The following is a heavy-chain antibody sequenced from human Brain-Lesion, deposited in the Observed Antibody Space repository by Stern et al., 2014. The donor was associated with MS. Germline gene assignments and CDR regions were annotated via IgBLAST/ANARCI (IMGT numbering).Heavy chain of an antibody. Sequence: QLQLQESGPGLVKPSETLSLTCTVSGGSIGRSSYYWGWIRQPPGKGLEWIGNIFYTGSTFYDPSLKSRVTISVDKSNNHFSLSLNSVTAADTAVYYCARGAGVFDSWGQGTLVTVSP. D-gene: IGHD6-19*01. CDR1: GGSIGRSSYY. CDR3: ARGAGVFDS. V-gene: IGHV4-39*02. CDR2: IFYTGST. J-gene: IGHJ4*02.